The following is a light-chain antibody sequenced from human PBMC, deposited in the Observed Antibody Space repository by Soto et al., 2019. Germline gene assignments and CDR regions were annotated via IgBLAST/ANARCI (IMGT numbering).Light chain of an antibody. CDR1: QTISSW. CDR3: QQYNSYRT. J-gene: IGKJ1*01. Sequence: DIQMTQSPSTLSASVRDRVTITCRASQTISSWLAWYQQKPGKAPKLLIYDASSLESGVPSRFSGSGSGTEFTLTISSLQPDDFATYYCQQYNSYRTLGQGTKVEIK. CDR2: DAS. V-gene: IGKV1-5*01.